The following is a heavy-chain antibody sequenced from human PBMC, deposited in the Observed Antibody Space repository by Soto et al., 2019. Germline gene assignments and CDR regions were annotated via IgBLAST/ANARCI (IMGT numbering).Heavy chain of an antibody. D-gene: IGHD3-3*01. CDR1: GFTFDDYA. CDR2: ISWNSGSI. J-gene: IGHJ4*02. Sequence: GGSLRLSCTASGFTFDDYAMHWVRQAPGKGLEWVSGISWNSGSIGYADSVKGRFTISRDNAKNSLYLQMNSLRAEDTALYYCAKDIGRGSGWSGYPQDYWGQGTLVTVSS. CDR3: AKDIGRGSGWSGYPQDY. V-gene: IGHV3-9*01.